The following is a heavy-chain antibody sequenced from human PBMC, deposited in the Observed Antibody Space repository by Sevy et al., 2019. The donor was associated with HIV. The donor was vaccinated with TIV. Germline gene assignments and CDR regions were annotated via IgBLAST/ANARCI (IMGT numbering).Heavy chain of an antibody. D-gene: IGHD2-21*02. CDR2: ISSSSSYI. J-gene: IGHJ4*02. Sequence: GGSLRLSCAASGFTFSSYSMNWVRQAPGKGLEWVSSISSSSSYIYYADSVKGRFTISRDNAKNLLYLQMNSLRAEDTAVYYCDYIGAYCGGVCPSLFDYWGQGTLVTVSS. CDR3: DYIGAYCGGVCPSLFDY. V-gene: IGHV3-21*01. CDR1: GFTFSSYS.